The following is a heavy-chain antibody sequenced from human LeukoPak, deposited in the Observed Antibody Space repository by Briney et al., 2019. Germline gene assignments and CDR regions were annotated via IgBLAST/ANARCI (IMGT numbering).Heavy chain of an antibody. CDR2: IYYSGST. CDR1: DGSISNYY. V-gene: IGHV4-59*08. J-gene: IGHJ4*02. Sequence: TSSETLSLTCTVSDGSISNYYWSWIRQPPGKGLEWIGYIYYSGSTNYNPSLKSRVIISVDTSKNQFSLKLSSVTATDTAVYYCARHEAQDFDYWGQGTLVTVSS. CDR3: ARHEAQDFDY.